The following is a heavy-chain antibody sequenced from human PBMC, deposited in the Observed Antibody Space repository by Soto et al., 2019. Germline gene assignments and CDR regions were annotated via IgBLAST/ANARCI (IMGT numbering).Heavy chain of an antibody. J-gene: IGHJ4*02. V-gene: IGHV3-43*01. CDR1: GFTFDDHT. CDR2: ITWDAGIA. CDR3: AKEKDRIFDY. Sequence: VQLVVSGGLVVRPGGSLRLSCAGSGFTFDDHTMHWVRQAPGKGLEWVSLITWDAGIAFYADSVRGRFTISRDNSKNSLYLQMNSLRTEDSALYYCAKEKDRIFDYWGRGTPVTVSS.